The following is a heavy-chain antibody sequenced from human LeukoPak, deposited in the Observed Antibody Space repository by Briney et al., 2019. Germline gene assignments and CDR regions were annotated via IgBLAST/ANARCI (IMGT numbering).Heavy chain of an antibody. CDR3: ARTTMVRGVIHYYGMDV. J-gene: IGHJ6*02. CDR2: MNPNSGNT. V-gene: IGHV1-8*01. Sequence: ASAKVSCKASGYTFTSYDINWVRQATGQGLEWMGWMNPNSGNTGYAQKFQGRVTMTRNTSISTAYMELSSLRSEDTAVYYCARTTMVRGVIHYYGMDVWGQGTTVTVSS. CDR1: GYTFTSYD. D-gene: IGHD3-10*01.